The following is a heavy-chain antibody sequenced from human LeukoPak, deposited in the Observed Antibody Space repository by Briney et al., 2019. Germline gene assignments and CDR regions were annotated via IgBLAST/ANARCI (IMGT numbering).Heavy chain of an antibody. CDR1: GFTFSSYA. J-gene: IGHJ3*02. CDR3: AKVRYYDSSGYYSGAFDI. D-gene: IGHD3-22*01. Sequence: PGGSLRLSCAASGFTFSSYAMSWVRQAPGKGLEWVSGISGSGGSTYYADFVKGRFTISRDNAKNSLYLQMNSLRAEDTALYYCAKVRYYDSSGYYSGAFDIWGQGTMVTVSS. CDR2: ISGSGGST. V-gene: IGHV3-23*01.